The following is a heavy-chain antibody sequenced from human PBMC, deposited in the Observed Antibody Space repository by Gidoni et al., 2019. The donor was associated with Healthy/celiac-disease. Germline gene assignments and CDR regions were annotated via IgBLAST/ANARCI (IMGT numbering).Heavy chain of an antibody. J-gene: IGHJ4*02. CDR2: SNSDGSST. CDR3: ARDLTYGGTFDY. Sequence: EVQLVESGGGLVQPGGSLRLSCAASGFTFSSYWMHWVRQAPGKGLVWVSRSNSDGSSTSYADSVKGRFTISRDNAKNTLYLQMNSLRAEDTAVYYCARDLTYGGTFDYWGQGTLVTVSS. V-gene: IGHV3-74*01. D-gene: IGHD4-17*01. CDR1: GFTFSSYW.